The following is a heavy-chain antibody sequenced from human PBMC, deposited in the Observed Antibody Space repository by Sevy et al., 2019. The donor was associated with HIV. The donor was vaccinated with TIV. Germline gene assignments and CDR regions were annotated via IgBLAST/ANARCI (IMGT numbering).Heavy chain of an antibody. CDR1: GFTFSSYT. J-gene: IGHJ4*02. CDR3: ARDRYAGPNMSYLDY. V-gene: IGHV3-30*04. CDR2: ISYDGSDK. Sequence: GGSLRLSCAASGFTFSSYTMHWVRQAPGKGLEWVALISYDGSDKYYGDSVKGRFTISRDNSKNTLYLQMNNLTPGDTAVYYCARDRYAGPNMSYLDYWAQGTLVTVSS. D-gene: IGHD2-21*01.